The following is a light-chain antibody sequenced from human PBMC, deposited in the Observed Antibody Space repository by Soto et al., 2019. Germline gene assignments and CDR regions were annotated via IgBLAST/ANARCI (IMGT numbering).Light chain of an antibody. CDR3: QQYDTSPPT. J-gene: IGKJ1*01. V-gene: IGKV3-20*01. Sequence: EIVLTQSPATLSLSPGERATLSFRASQSVSSSYLAWYQQKPGQAPRLLIYGASSRATGIPDRFSGSGSGTDFTLTISRLEPEDFAVYSCQQYDTSPPTFGQGTKVDIK. CDR2: GAS. CDR1: QSVSSSY.